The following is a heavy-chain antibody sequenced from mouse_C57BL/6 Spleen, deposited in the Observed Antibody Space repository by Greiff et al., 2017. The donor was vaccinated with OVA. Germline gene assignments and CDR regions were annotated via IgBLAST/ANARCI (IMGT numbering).Heavy chain of an antibody. CDR3: VRQDYDWFAY. D-gene: IGHD2-4*01. V-gene: IGHV10-1*01. CDR1: GFSFNTYA. CDR2: IRSKSNNYAT. J-gene: IGHJ3*01. Sequence: EVKLVESGGGLVQPKGSLKLSCAASGFSFNTYAMNWVRQAPGKGLEWVARIRSKSNNYATYYADSVKDRFTISRDDSESMLYLQMNNLKTEDTAMYYCVRQDYDWFAYWGQGTLVTVSA.